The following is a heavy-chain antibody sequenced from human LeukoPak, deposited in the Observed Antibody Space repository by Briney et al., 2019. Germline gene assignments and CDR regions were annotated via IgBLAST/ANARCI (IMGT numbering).Heavy chain of an antibody. V-gene: IGHV4-39*01. CDR1: GGSISSSSDY. J-gene: IGHJ4*02. CDR3: ARQFATAAADTRGYFDY. Sequence: SETLSLTCTVSGGSISSSSDYWGWIRQAPGKGLEWIGSFFVSGSTHYNPSLRSRATLFVDTSKNQFSLKLTSMAAADAATYFCARQFATAAADTRGYFDYWGQGTVVAVSS. D-gene: IGHD6-25*01. CDR2: FFVSGST.